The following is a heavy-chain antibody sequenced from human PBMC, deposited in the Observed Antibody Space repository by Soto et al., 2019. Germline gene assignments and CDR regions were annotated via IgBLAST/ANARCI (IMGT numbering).Heavy chain of an antibody. D-gene: IGHD6-19*01. CDR3: ARESSGTQYFDY. Sequence: QVQLEQSGAEVKKPGASMKVSCQASGYTFTSYYIHWVRQAPGQGLEWMGVSHVGPDTTMYAQKFQGSVTLTRDTSPSTVYMELSSLISEDTAVYFCARESSGTQYFDYWGQGTLVTVSS. V-gene: IGHV1-46*01. CDR1: GYTFTSYY. J-gene: IGHJ4*02. CDR2: SHVGPDTT.